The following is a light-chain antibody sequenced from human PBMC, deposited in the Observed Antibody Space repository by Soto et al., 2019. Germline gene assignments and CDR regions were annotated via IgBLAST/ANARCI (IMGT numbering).Light chain of an antibody. CDR2: WAS. CDR1: QSVLYSSNNKNY. J-gene: IGKJ5*01. Sequence: DIVMTQSPDSLAVSLVERATINCKSSQSVLYSSNNKNYLAWYQQKPGQPPKLLIYWASTRESVVPDRFSGSGSGPDFTLTISSLQAEDVAVYYCQQYYSTPPTFGQGTRLEIK. V-gene: IGKV4-1*01. CDR3: QQYYSTPPT.